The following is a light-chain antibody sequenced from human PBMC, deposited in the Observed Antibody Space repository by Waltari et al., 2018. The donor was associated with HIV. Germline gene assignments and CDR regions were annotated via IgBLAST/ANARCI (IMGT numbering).Light chain of an antibody. CDR1: SSDVGGYNY. CDR3: SSYAGSNNVV. Sequence: QSALTQPPSASGSPGQSVTISCTGTSSDVGGYNYVSWYQQHPGKAPKLMIYGVNKPPSGGPDRFSGSKSGNTASLTVSGLQAEDEAEYYCSSYAGSNNVVFGGGTKLTVL. V-gene: IGLV2-8*01. J-gene: IGLJ2*01. CDR2: GVN.